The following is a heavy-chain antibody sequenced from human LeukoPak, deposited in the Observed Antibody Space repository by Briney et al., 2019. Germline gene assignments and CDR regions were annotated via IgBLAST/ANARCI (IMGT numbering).Heavy chain of an antibody. V-gene: IGHV4-59*08. D-gene: IGHD2-8*02. J-gene: IGHJ4*02. Sequence: SETLSLTCAVSGGSISSYYWTWIRQTPGKGLEWIGHIYYSGSTNYNPSLKSRVTISLDTSKNQFSLKLTSVTAADTAVYYCATHGGVSTYFDSWGQGTLVTVSS. CDR3: ATHGGVSTYFDS. CDR1: GGSISSYY. CDR2: IYYSGST.